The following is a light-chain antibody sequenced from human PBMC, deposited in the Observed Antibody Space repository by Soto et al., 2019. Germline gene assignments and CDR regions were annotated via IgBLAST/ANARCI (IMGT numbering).Light chain of an antibody. CDR3: SSYAGSNDRWV. V-gene: IGLV2-8*01. CDR1: SSDIGAYNY. J-gene: IGLJ3*02. CDR2: EVS. Sequence: QSALTQPPSASGSPGQSVTIACTGTSSDIGAYNYVSWYQQHPGKAPKLMIHEVSKRPSGVPDRFSGSKSGNTASLTVSGLQSEDEAEYYCSSYAGSNDRWVFGGGTKVTVL.